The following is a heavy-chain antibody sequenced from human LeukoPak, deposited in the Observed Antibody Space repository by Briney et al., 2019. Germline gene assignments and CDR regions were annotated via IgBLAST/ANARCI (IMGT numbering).Heavy chain of an antibody. D-gene: IGHD6-13*01. CDR2: ISYDGSNK. Sequence: GGSLRLSCAASGFTFSSYAMRWVRQAPGKGLEWVAVISYDGSNKYYADSVKGRFTISRDNSKNTLYLQMNSLRAEDTAVYYCARASTSSWMMFYWGQGTLVTVSS. CDR3: ARASTSSWMMFY. J-gene: IGHJ4*02. CDR1: GFTFSSYA. V-gene: IGHV3-30*04.